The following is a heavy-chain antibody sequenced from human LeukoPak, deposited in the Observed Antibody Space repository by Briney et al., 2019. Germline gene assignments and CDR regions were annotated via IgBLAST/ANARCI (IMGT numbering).Heavy chain of an antibody. CDR2: ISGSGGST. CDR3: ANVYGDYYFDY. CDR1: GFTFSSYA. J-gene: IGHJ4*02. Sequence: GGSLRLSCAAPGFTFSSYAMSWVRQAPGKGQEWVSAISGSGGSTYYADSVKGRFTISRDNSKNTLYLQMNSLRAEDTAVYYCANVYGDYYFDYWGQGTLVTVSS. V-gene: IGHV3-23*01. D-gene: IGHD4-17*01.